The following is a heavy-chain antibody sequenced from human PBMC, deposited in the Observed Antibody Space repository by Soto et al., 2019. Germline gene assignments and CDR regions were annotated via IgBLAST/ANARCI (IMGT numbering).Heavy chain of an antibody. J-gene: IGHJ4*02. CDR1: GYTFTRYN. D-gene: IGHD2-15*01. V-gene: IGHV1-46*01. Sequence: ASVKVSCKASGYTFTRYNVHWVRQTPGQGLEWMAIINPSGGTTYYVQKFEGRVTLTTDTSTSTVYMELSSLRSDDTAVYYCARVRGGGSEYFFDYWGQGTLVTVSS. CDR2: INPSGGTT. CDR3: ARVRGGGSEYFFDY.